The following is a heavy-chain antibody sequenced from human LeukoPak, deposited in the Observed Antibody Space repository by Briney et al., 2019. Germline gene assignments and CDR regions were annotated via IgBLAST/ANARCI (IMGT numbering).Heavy chain of an antibody. D-gene: IGHD3-22*01. Sequence: SETLSLTCTVSGGSISSSSYYWGWIRQPPGKGLEWIGSIYYSGSTYYNPSLKSRVTISVDTSKNQFSLKLSSVTAADTAVYYCARGGVTMIVVVRGNWFDPWGQGTLVTVSS. J-gene: IGHJ5*02. CDR1: GGSISSSSYY. CDR2: IYYSGST. CDR3: ARGGVTMIVVVRGNWFDP. V-gene: IGHV4-39*07.